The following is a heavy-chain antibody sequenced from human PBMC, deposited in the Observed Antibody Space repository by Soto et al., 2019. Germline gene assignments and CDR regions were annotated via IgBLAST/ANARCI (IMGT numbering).Heavy chain of an antibody. V-gene: IGHV1-46*01. CDR3: ARGGTTVTTCFDY. D-gene: IGHD4-17*01. CDR1: GYTFTSYY. J-gene: IGHJ4*02. Sequence: ASVKVSCKASGYTFTSYYMHWVRQAPGQGLEWMGIINPSGGSTSYAQKFQGRVTMTTDTSTSTAYMELRSLRSDDTAVYYCARGGTTVTTCFDYWGQGTLVTVSS. CDR2: INPSGGST.